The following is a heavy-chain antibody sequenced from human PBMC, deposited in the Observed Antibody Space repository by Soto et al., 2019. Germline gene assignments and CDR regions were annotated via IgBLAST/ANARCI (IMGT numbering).Heavy chain of an antibody. CDR2: IWYDGSNK. CDR1: GFTFSSYG. D-gene: IGHD6-6*01. Sequence: QAGGSLRLSCAASGFTFSSYGMHWVRQAPGKGLEWVAVIWYDGSNKYYADSVKGRFTISRDNSKNTLYLQMNSLRAEDTAVYYCARSEYSSPSGATYYYGMDVWGQGTTVTVSS. V-gene: IGHV3-33*01. CDR3: ARSEYSSPSGATYYYGMDV. J-gene: IGHJ6*02.